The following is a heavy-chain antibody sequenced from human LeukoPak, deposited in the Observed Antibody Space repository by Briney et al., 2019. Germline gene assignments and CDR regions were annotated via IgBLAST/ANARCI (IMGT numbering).Heavy chain of an antibody. CDR3: ARVVSSSWYYPSTYYYYYMDV. CDR1: GFTVSSNY. J-gene: IGHJ6*03. Sequence: GGSLRLSCAASGFTVSSNYMSWVRQAPGKGLEWVSVIHSGGSTYYADSVKGRFTISRDNSKNTLYLQMNSLRAEDTAVYYCARVVSSSWYYPSTYYYYYMDVWGKGTTVTVSS. D-gene: IGHD6-13*01. V-gene: IGHV3-53*01. CDR2: IHSGGST.